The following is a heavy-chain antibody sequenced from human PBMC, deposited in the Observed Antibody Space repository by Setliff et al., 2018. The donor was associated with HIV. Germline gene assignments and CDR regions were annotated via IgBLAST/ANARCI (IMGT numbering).Heavy chain of an antibody. V-gene: IGHV4-39*07. CDR3: AKSHSSWPIFIDY. D-gene: IGHD6-13*01. CDR1: GGSISSHY. Sequence: SETLSLTCTVSGGSISSHYWGWIRQPPGKGLEWIGSMYYSGSTYCNPSLKSRVTISVDTSKNQFSLKLSSVTAADTAVYYCAKSHSSWPIFIDYWGQGTLVTVSS. CDR2: MYYSGST. J-gene: IGHJ4*02.